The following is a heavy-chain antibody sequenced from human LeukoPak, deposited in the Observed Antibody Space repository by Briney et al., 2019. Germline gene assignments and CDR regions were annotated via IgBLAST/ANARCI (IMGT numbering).Heavy chain of an antibody. D-gene: IGHD3-10*01. CDR3: AKDLMRDRWFGES. CDR1: GFTFSSYG. Sequence: PGGSLRLSCAASGFTFSSYGMHWVRQAPGKGLEWVAVVSYDGSNKYYADSVKGRFTISRDNSKNTLYLQMNSLRPEDTAMYYCAKDLMRDRWFGESWGQGTLVTVSS. J-gene: IGHJ5*02. V-gene: IGHV3-30*18. CDR2: VSYDGSNK.